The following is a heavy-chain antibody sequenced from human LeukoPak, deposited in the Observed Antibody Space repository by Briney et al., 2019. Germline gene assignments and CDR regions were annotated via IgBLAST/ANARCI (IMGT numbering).Heavy chain of an antibody. J-gene: IGHJ3*02. CDR1: GGSISSGSYY. D-gene: IGHD3-22*01. Sequence: SETLSLTCTVSGGSISSGSYYWSWIRQPAGKGLEWIGRIYTSGSTSYNPSLKSRVTISLDTSKSQFSLNLTSVTAADTAVYFCARGPYSYDSSGAFDIWGQGTMVTVSS. CDR2: IYTSGST. CDR3: ARGPYSYDSSGAFDI. V-gene: IGHV4-61*02.